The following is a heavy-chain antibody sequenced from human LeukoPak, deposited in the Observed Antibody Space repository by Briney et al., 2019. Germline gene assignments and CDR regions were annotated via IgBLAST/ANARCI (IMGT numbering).Heavy chain of an antibody. V-gene: IGHV4-38-2*01. Sequence: PSETLSLTCAVSGYSISSGYYWGWIRQPPGKGLEWIGSIYHSGSTYYNPSLKSRVTISVDTSKNQFSLKLSSVTAADTAVYYCAKGGQAAINSWGKGTLVTVS. CDR3: AKGGQAAINS. J-gene: IGHJ4*02. D-gene: IGHD2-2*01. CDR1: GYSISSGYY. CDR2: IYHSGST.